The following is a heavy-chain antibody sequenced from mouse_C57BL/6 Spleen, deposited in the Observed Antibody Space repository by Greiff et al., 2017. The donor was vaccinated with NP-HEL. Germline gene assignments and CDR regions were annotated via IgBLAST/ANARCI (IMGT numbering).Heavy chain of an antibody. CDR3: ARTSYYYGSLYWYFDV. Sequence: VQLQQSGPELVKPGASVKIPCKASGYTFTDYNMDWVKQSHGKSLEWIGDIYPNNGGTIYNQKFKGKATLTVDKSSSTAYMELRSLTSEDTAVYYCARTSYYYGSLYWYFDVWGTGTTVTVSS. D-gene: IGHD1-1*01. CDR2: IYPNNGGT. CDR1: GYTFTDYN. V-gene: IGHV1-18*01. J-gene: IGHJ1*03.